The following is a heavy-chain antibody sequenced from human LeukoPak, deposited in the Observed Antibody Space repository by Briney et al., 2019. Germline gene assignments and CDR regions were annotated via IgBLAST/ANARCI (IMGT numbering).Heavy chain of an antibody. V-gene: IGHV1-18*01. D-gene: IGHD6-13*01. CDR3: ARGIAAGGQHLPSNAFDI. CDR1: GYTFTSYG. J-gene: IGHJ3*02. CDR2: ISAYNGNT. Sequence: ASVKVSCKASGYTFTSYGISWVRQAPGQGLEWMGWISAYNGNTNYAQKLQGRVTMTTDTSTSTAYMELSSLRSDDTAVYYCARGIAAGGQHLPSNAFDIWGQGTMVTVSS.